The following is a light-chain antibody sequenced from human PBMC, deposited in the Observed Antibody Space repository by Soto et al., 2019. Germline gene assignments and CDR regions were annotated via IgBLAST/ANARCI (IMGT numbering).Light chain of an antibody. V-gene: IGLV2-14*01. Sequence: QSALTQPASVSGSPGQSITISCTGTSNDIGANNYVSWYQHHPGKAPKILIYEAANRPSGVSHRFSGSKSANTASLTISGLQAEDEADYFCTSYTSTSTLVFGRGTKLTVL. J-gene: IGLJ2*01. CDR2: EAA. CDR1: SNDIGANNY. CDR3: TSYTSTSTLV.